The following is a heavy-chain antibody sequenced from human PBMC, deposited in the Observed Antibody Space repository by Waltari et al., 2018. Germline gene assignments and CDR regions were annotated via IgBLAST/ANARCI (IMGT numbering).Heavy chain of an antibody. CDR2: IYSSATT. CDR1: GFTVTSTY. D-gene: IGHD6-6*01. Sequence: EGQLVESGGGLVKPGGCLRLSCAASGFTVTSTYMNWVRQAPGKGLEWVSTIYSSATTFYADSVKGRFTISRDNTKNILFLQMDDLRVNDTAVYFCARGGQIVRPRPLDLWGPGTLVTVSS. CDR3: ARGGQIVRPRPLDL. V-gene: IGHV3-66*01. J-gene: IGHJ3*01.